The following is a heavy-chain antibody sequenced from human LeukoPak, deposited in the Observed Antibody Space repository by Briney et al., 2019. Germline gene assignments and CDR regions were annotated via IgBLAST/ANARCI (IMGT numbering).Heavy chain of an antibody. J-gene: IGHJ4*02. Sequence: GGSLRLSCAASGFTFSTYAMSWVRQAPGKGLEWVSSISSSGDRTFYADSVKDRFTISRDNSENTLYLQMSRLRAEDTAVYYCAKDRPNYHESNGHYYRPNGDYWGQGTLVTVSS. V-gene: IGHV3-23*01. CDR1: GFTFSTYA. CDR2: ISSSGDRT. CDR3: AKDRPNYHESNGHYYRPNGDY. D-gene: IGHD3-22*01.